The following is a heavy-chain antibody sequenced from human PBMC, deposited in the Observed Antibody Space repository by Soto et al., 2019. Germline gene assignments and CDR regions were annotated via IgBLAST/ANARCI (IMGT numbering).Heavy chain of an antibody. CDR3: ARQRRTMVRGVIITPSFDY. CDR1: GGSISSSSYY. D-gene: IGHD3-10*01. Sequence: SETLSLTCTVSGGSISSSSYYWGWIRQPPGKGLEWIGSIYYSGSTYYNPSLKSRVTISVDTSKNQFSLKLSSVTAADTAVYYCARQRRTMVRGVIITPSFDYWGQGTWSPSPQ. V-gene: IGHV4-39*01. CDR2: IYYSGST. J-gene: IGHJ4*02.